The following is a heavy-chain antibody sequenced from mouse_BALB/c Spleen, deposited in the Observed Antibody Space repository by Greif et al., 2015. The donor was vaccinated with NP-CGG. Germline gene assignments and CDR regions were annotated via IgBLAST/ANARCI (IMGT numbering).Heavy chain of an antibody. CDR2: IYPGSGNT. Sequence: VVDSGPELVKPGASVKISCKASGYTFTDYYINRVNQKPGQGLEWIGWIYPGSGNTKYNEKFKGKATLTVDTSSSAADIQCSSVTPENTALYICARKTATQAIDYWGQETSVTRSS. CDR1: GYTFTDYY. CDR3: ARKTATQAIDY. V-gene: IGHV1-84*02. J-gene: IGHJ4*01.